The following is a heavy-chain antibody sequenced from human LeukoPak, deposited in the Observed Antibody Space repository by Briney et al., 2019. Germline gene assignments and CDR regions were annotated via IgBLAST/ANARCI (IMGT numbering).Heavy chain of an antibody. CDR1: GGSISSSSYY. D-gene: IGHD3-10*01. Sequence: SETLSLTCTVSGGSISSSSYYWGWIRQPPGKGLEWIGSIYYSGSTYYNPSLKSRVTISVDTSKNQFSLKLSSVTAADTAVYYCARGVVDYGSGSYYIDWGQGTLVTVSS. V-gene: IGHV4-39*01. CDR3: ARGVVDYGSGSYYID. J-gene: IGHJ4*02. CDR2: IYYSGST.